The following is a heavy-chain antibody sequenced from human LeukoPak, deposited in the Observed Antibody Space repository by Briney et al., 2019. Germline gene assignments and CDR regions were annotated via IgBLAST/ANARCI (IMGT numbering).Heavy chain of an antibody. D-gene: IGHD3-16*02. CDR1: GFTFHDHA. CDR3: ARGLGRELSHSFDH. Sequence: GGSLRLSCAASGFTFHDHAMHWVRQTPGKGLEWVSVIYSGGTTYYADSVRGRFTMSRDTSESTVYLQMNSLRAEDTAVYYCARGLGRELSHSFDHWGQGTLVTVSS. V-gene: IGHV3-53*01. J-gene: IGHJ4*02. CDR2: IYSGGTT.